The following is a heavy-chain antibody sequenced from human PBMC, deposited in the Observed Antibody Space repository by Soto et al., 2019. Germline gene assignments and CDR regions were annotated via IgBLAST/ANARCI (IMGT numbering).Heavy chain of an antibody. V-gene: IGHV1-69*13. D-gene: IGHD2-15*01. J-gene: IGHJ5*02. Sequence: ASVKVSCKASGRTFSSYAISWVRQAPGQGLEWMGGIIPIFGTANYAQKFQGRVTITADESTSTAYMELSSLRSEDTAVYYCARDLGWNNWFDPWGQGTLVTVSS. CDR1: GRTFSSYA. CDR3: ARDLGWNNWFDP. CDR2: IIPIFGTA.